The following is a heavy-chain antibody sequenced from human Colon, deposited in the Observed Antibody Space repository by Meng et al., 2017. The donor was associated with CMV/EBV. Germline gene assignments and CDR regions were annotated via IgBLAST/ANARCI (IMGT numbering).Heavy chain of an antibody. CDR3: ARWGNNKIMDY. D-gene: IGHD4-23*01. CDR2: IRYDESYK. Sequence: GESLKISCAASGFSFSGYGMHWVRQATGKGLEGVAFIRYDESYKHYVDSVKGRFTISRDNSKRTLFLHMNSLRAEDTALYYCARWGNNKIMDYWGQGTQVTVSS. V-gene: IGHV3-30*02. J-gene: IGHJ4*02. CDR1: GFSFSGYG.